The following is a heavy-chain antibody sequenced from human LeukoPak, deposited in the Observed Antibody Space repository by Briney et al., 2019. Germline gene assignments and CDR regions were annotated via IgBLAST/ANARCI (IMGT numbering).Heavy chain of an antibody. CDR3: AREHDFWSPYAFDI. D-gene: IGHD3-3*01. J-gene: IGHJ3*02. CDR2: IDAGNGNT. Sequence: ASVKVSCKTSGYTFTSYAIQWVRQAPGQRLEWMGWIDAGNGNTKYSERLQGRVTITRDTSASTVYMELRTLRSEDTAVYYCAREHDFWSPYAFDIWGQGTMVTASS. CDR1: GYTFTSYA. V-gene: IGHV1-3*01.